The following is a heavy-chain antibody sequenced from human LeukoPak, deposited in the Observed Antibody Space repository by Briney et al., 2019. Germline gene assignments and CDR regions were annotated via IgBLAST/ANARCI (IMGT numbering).Heavy chain of an antibody. CDR2: IYTSGST. CDR3: ARDRRAVAGMRGWFDP. CDR1: GGSISSGSYY. J-gene: IGHJ5*02. Sequence: PSETLSLTCTVSGGSISSGSYYWSWIRQPAGKGLEWIGRIYTSGSTNYNPSLKSRVTISVDTSKNQFSLQLNSVTPEDTAVYYCARDRRAVAGMRGWFDPWGQGTLVTVSS. V-gene: IGHV4-61*02. D-gene: IGHD6-19*01.